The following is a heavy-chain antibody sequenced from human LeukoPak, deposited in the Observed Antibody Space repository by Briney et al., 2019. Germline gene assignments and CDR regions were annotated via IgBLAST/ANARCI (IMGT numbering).Heavy chain of an antibody. Sequence: QSGGSLRLSCAASGFTSSSYGMHWVRQAPGKGLEWVAFIRYDGSNKYYADSVKGRFTISRDNSKNTLYLQMNSLRAEDTAVYYCAKDQGYCSGGSCYENWFDPWGQGTLVTVSS. CDR1: GFTSSSYG. J-gene: IGHJ5*02. D-gene: IGHD2-15*01. V-gene: IGHV3-30*02. CDR3: AKDQGYCSGGSCYENWFDP. CDR2: IRYDGSNK.